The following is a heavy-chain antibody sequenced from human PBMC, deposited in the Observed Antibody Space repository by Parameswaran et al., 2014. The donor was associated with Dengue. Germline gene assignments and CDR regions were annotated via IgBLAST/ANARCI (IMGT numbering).Heavy chain of an antibody. V-gene: IGHV1-2*04. D-gene: IGHD6-19*01. CDR3: ARSGYSSGWPGEGAFDI. Sequence: WVRQAPGQGLEWMGWINPNSGGTNYAQKFQGWVTMTRDTSISTAYMELSRLRSDDTAVYYCARSGYSSGWPGEGAFDIWGQGTSGHRLL. CDR2: INPNSGGT. J-gene: IGHJ3*02.